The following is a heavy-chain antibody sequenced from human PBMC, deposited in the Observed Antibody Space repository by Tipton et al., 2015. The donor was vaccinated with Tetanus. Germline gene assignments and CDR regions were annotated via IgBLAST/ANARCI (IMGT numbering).Heavy chain of an antibody. CDR2: INGHGTNA. CDR3: ARDSPDILLLPAV. J-gene: IGHJ4*01. Sequence: SLRLSCAAPGFTFSTYWMHWVRQAPGKGLMWVSSINGHGTNADYADSVKGRFTISRDNAKNTLYLQMNSLRAEDTAVYYCARDSPDILLLPAVRGHRSLLTVS. V-gene: IGHV3-74*01. D-gene: IGHD2-2*01. CDR1: GFTFSTYW.